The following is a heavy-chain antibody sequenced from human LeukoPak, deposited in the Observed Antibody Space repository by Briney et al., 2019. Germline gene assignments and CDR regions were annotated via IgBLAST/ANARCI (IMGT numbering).Heavy chain of an antibody. D-gene: IGHD5-12*01. J-gene: IGHJ4*02. Sequence: PGGSLRLSCAASGFTVSSNYMNWVRQAPGKGLEWVSVIYSDGSTYYADSVKSRFTISRDNSKNTLYLQMNSLRDEDTAVYYCARWVVATMFDYWGQGTLVTVSS. CDR3: ARWVVATMFDY. CDR2: IYSDGST. CDR1: GFTVSSNY. V-gene: IGHV3-66*01.